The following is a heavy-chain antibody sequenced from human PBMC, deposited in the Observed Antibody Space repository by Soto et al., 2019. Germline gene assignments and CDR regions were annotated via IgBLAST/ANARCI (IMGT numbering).Heavy chain of an antibody. Sequence: EAQLVESGGGLIQPGGSLRLSCAASGFTVTAHYVAWVRQAPGRGLEWVSLIYSGGGKYYADSVKGRFTISRDTSEKTFYLQMNSLRSEDTAVYYCARSDPAYVYGLNVWGQGTTVTVSS. V-gene: IGHV3-53*01. CDR2: IYSGGGK. CDR1: GFTVTAHY. J-gene: IGHJ6*02. CDR3: ARSDPAYVYGLNV. D-gene: IGHD3-10*01.